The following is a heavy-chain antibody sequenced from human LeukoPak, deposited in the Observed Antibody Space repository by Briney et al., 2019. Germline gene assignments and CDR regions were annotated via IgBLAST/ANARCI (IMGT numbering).Heavy chain of an antibody. D-gene: IGHD3/OR15-3a*01. CDR2: ISSRRTYI. CDR3: ARWTGTGASEY. CDR1: GFTFSDYS. V-gene: IGHV3-21*01. J-gene: IGHJ4*02. Sequence: GGSLRLSCAASGFTFSDYSVNWVRQAPGKGLEWVSSISSRRTYIYYADSVKGRFTISRDNGKNSLYLQMNSLRAEDTAVYYCARWTGTGASEYWGQGTLVTVSS.